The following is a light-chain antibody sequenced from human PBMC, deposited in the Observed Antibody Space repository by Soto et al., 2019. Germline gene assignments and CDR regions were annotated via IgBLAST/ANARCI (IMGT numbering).Light chain of an antibody. V-gene: IGLV2-8*01. Sequence: QSALTQPPSASGSRGQSVTISCTGTRSDVGAYNSVSWYQQHPGKAPKLLIYEVNKRPSGVPDRFSGSKSGNTASLTVSGLQAEDEGTYYCSSYGGYNNVVFGTGTKVTVL. CDR2: EVN. CDR1: RSDVGAYNS. J-gene: IGLJ1*01. CDR3: SSYGGYNNVV.